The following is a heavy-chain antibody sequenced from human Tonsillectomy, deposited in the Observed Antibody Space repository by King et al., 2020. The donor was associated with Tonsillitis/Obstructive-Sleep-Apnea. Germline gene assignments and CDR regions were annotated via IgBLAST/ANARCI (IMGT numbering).Heavy chain of an antibody. CDR3: AREGFCNGASCSCRN. CDR2: ISASNGNT. V-gene: IGHV1-18*01. J-gene: IGHJ4*02. D-gene: IGHD2-15*01. Sequence: VQLVQSGAEVKKPGASVKVSCKASGYTFTNYDITWVRQAPGQGLEWMGWISASNGNTKSAQKFLDRVTLTIDTSTSTAYMELRSLTSDDTAIYYCAREGFCNGASCSCRNWRQGTLVTVSS. CDR1: GYTFTNYD.